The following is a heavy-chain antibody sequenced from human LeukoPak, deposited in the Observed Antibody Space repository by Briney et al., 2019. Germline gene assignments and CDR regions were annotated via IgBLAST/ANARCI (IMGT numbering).Heavy chain of an antibody. Sequence: GGSLRLSCAASGFTFSSYGMHWVRQAPGKGLEWVAVISYDGSNKYYADSVKGRFTISRDNSKNTLYLQMNSLRAEDTAVYYCAKDPGAYYYDSSGYPGYWGQGTLVTVSS. CDR3: AKDPGAYYYDSSGYPGY. J-gene: IGHJ4*02. CDR1: GFTFSSYG. V-gene: IGHV3-30*18. CDR2: ISYDGSNK. D-gene: IGHD3-22*01.